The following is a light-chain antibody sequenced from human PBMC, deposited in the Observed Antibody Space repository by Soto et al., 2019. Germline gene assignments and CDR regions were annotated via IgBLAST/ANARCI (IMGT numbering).Light chain of an antibody. Sequence: QSALTQPASVSGSPGQSITISCTGARTDVDGYDYVTWYQQHPGQAPKLMIYDVNNRPSGVSHRFSGSKSGNTASLTISGLQAEDEADYYCTSYTTSNTRQIVFGTGTKVTVL. V-gene: IGLV2-14*03. J-gene: IGLJ1*01. CDR3: TSYTTSNTRQIV. CDR2: DVN. CDR1: RTDVDGYDY.